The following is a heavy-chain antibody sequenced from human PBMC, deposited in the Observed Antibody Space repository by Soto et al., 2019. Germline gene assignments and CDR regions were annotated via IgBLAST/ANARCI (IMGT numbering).Heavy chain of an antibody. J-gene: IGHJ4*02. CDR3: ARDTDCTSGACYIGY. CDR1: GYTFTSFG. D-gene: IGHD2-8*01. Sequence: QVQLVQSGTEVKNPGASVKVSCKASGYTFTSFGISWVRQVPGQGLEWMGWISADNGNTKYAQNPQGRVTMTTDTSXXTAYMELRSLRSDDAAVYYCARDTDCTSGACYIGYWGQGTLVTVSS. CDR2: ISADNGNT. V-gene: IGHV1-18*01.